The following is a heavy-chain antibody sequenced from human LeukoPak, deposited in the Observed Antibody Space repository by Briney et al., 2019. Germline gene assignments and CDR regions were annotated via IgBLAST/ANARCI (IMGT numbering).Heavy chain of an antibody. D-gene: IGHD3-22*01. Sequence: GGSLRFSCAASGFSFSSYGMHWVRQAPGKGLEWVAFIRYDGTNKYYADSVKGRFTISRDNSKNTLFLQMYSLRAEDTATYYCAKISGYYPSDYWGQGTLVTVSS. CDR1: GFSFSSYG. CDR2: IRYDGTNK. V-gene: IGHV3-30*02. CDR3: AKISGYYPSDY. J-gene: IGHJ4*02.